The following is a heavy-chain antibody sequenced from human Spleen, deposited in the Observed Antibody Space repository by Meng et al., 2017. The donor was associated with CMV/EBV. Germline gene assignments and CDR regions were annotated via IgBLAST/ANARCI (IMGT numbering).Heavy chain of an antibody. CDR3: ARPHDYDVSYWYFDL. CDR2: IYPGDSDT. D-gene: IGHD4-17*01. J-gene: IGHJ2*01. Sequence: SGYSFTSYWIGWVRQMPGKGLEWMGIIYPGDSDTRYSPSFQGQVTISADKSISTAYLQWSSLKASDTAMYYCARPHDYDVSYWYFDLWGRGTLVTVSS. CDR1: GYSFTSYW. V-gene: IGHV5-51*01.